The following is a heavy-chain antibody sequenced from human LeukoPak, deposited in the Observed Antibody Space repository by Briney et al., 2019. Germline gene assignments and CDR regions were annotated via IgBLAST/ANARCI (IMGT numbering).Heavy chain of an antibody. CDR3: AKAHREDYYGSGSYYGGDFDY. D-gene: IGHD3-10*01. CDR1: GFTFNFYA. CDR2: IGGSGAGT. V-gene: IGHV3-23*01. Sequence: GGSLRLSCAASGFTFNFYAMDWVRQAPGKGLEWVSGIGGSGAGTYYADSVKGRFTISRDNSKNTLYLQMNSLRAEDTAVYYCAKAHREDYYGSGSYYGGDFDYWGQGTLVTVSS. J-gene: IGHJ4*02.